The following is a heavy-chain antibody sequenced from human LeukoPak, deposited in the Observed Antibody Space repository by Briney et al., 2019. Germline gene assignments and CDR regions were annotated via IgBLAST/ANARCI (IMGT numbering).Heavy chain of an antibody. CDR3: ASGVHYYDSSGYYYY. CDR1: GFTFSSHG. Sequence: GGSLRLSCAASGFTFSSHGMSWVRQAPGKGLEWVSGISGTSRSTYYADSVEGRFTISRDNSKDTLYLQMNSLRAEDTAVYYCASGVHYYDSSGYYYYWGQGTLVTVSS. J-gene: IGHJ4*02. CDR2: ISGTSRST. D-gene: IGHD3-22*01. V-gene: IGHV3-23*01.